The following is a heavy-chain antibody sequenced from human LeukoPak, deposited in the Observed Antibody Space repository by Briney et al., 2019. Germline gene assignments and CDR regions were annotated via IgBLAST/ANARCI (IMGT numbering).Heavy chain of an antibody. D-gene: IGHD2-8*02. J-gene: IGHJ4*02. Sequence: PGGSLRLSCAASGFTFSRYGMHWVRRAPGKGLEWVSVISYDGKDQYYADSVKGRFTISRDNSANTLYLQMNSLRAEDTAVYYCARSDGYCAGGSCSPDYWGQGTLVTVSS. CDR3: ARSDGYCAGGSCSPDY. CDR1: GFTFSRYG. V-gene: IGHV3-30*03. CDR2: ISYDGKDQ.